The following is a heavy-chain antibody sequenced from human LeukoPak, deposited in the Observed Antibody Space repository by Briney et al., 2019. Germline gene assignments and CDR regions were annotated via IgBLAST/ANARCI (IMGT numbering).Heavy chain of an antibody. J-gene: IGHJ3*02. CDR2: INYSGST. CDR3: ARDYAFDI. CDR1: GGSISGRY. V-gene: IGHV4-59*11. Sequence: SETLSLTCTVSGGSISGRYWGWIRQPPGKGLEWIGYINYSGSTDYNPSLKSRVTISLDTSKNQFSLKLSSVTAADTAVYYCARDYAFDIWGQGTMVTVSS.